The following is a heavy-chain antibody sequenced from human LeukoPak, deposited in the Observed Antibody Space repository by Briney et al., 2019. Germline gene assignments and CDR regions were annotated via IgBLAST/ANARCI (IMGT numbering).Heavy chain of an antibody. J-gene: IGHJ4*02. V-gene: IGHV4-39*07. CDR2: IYYSGST. D-gene: IGHD3-22*01. CDR3: ARTSYQFESSGTLYYFDY. CDR1: GDSISSSSYY. Sequence: SETLSLTCTVSGDSISSSSYYWAWIRQPPGKGLEWIGNIYYSGSTYYNPSLKSRVTISVDTSKNQFFLKLSSVTAADAAVYYCARTSYQFESSGTLYYFDYWGQGTLVTVSS.